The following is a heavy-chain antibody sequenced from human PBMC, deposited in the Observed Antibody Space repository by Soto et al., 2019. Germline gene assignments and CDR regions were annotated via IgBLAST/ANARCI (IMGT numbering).Heavy chain of an antibody. Sequence: GGSLRLACAASGFTFSSYGMHWVRQAPGKGLEWVAVIWYDGSNKYYADSVKGRFTISRDNSKNTLYLQMNSLRAEDTAVYYCARDSGSSGYDGWGMDVWGQGTTVTVSS. CDR1: GFTFSSYG. D-gene: IGHD3-22*01. V-gene: IGHV3-33*01. CDR2: IWYDGSNK. CDR3: ARDSGSSGYDGWGMDV. J-gene: IGHJ6*02.